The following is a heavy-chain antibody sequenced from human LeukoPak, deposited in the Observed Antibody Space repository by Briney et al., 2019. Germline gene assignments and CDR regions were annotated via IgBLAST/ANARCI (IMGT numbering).Heavy chain of an antibody. J-gene: IGHJ4*02. CDR3: ARDSQGLGYFDY. V-gene: IGHV4-59*01. Sequence: SETLSLTCTVSGGSISSYYWSWIRQPPGKGLEWIGYIYYSGSTNHNPSLKSRVTISVDTSKNQFSLKLSSVTAADTAVYYCARDSQGLGYFDYWGQGTLVTVSS. CDR1: GGSISSYY. D-gene: IGHD3-22*01. CDR2: IYYSGST.